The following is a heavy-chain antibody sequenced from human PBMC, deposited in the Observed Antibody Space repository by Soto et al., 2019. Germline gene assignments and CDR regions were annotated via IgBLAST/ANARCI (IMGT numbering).Heavy chain of an antibody. D-gene: IGHD3-3*01. J-gene: IGHJ3*02. Sequence: PGESLKISCKGSGYSFTSYWIGWVRQMPGKGLEWMGIIYPGDSDTRYSPSFQGQVTISADKSISTAYLQWSSLKASDTAMYYCARTYDFWSGYRKDAFDIWGQGTMGTVS. CDR2: IYPGDSDT. V-gene: IGHV5-51*01. CDR1: GYSFTSYW. CDR3: ARTYDFWSGYRKDAFDI.